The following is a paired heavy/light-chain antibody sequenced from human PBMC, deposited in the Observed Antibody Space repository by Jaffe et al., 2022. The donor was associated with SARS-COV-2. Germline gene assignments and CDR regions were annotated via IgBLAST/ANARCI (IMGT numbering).Heavy chain of an antibody. D-gene: IGHD6-19*01. Sequence: EVQLLESGGGLVQPGGSLRLSCAASGFSFSSYAMTWVRQAPGKGLEWVSTFSGSGGSTYYADCVKGRFTISRDNSENTLFLQMNSLRAEDTATYYCAKGAYSSGRTAFEYCGQGTLVTVSS. CDR2: FSGSGGST. CDR1: GFSFSSYA. CDR3: AKGAYSSGRTAFEY. V-gene: IGHV3-23*01. J-gene: IGHJ4*02.
Light chain of an antibody. CDR1: QSISGW. CDR3: QQYNSYLWT. J-gene: IGKJ1*01. Sequence: DIQMTQSPSTLSASVGDRVTITCRASQSISGWLAWYQQKPGKAPNLLIYKASTLDSGVPSRFSGSGSGTEFTLTISNLQPDDFATYYCQQYNSYLWTFGQGTKVEIK. CDR2: KAS. V-gene: IGKV1-5*03.